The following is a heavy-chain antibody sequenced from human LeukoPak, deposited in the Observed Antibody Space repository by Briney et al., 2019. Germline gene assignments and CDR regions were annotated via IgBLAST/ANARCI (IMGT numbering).Heavy chain of an antibody. V-gene: IGHV1-3*01. J-gene: IGHJ6*02. CDR3: ARVGSGWRYYYYYGMDV. CDR1: GYTFTNYD. Sequence: ASVKVSCKTSGYTFTNYDINWVRQATGQGLEWMGWINAGNGNTKYSQKFQGRVTITRDTSASTAYMELSSLRSEDTAVYYCARVGSGWRYYYYYGMDVWGQGTTVTVSS. D-gene: IGHD6-19*01. CDR2: INAGNGNT.